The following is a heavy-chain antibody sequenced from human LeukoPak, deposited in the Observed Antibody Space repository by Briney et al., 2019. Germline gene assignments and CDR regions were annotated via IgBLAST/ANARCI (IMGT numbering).Heavy chain of an antibody. Sequence: GGSLRLSCAASGFTVSNNFMNWVRQAPGKGLEWVSLIYSGGSTYYADSVKGRFTISRDNAKNTLYLQMNSLRAEDTAMYYCAREMSYYGSGSYDIWGQGTMVTVSS. CDR2: IYSGGST. CDR1: GFTVSNNF. D-gene: IGHD3-10*01. CDR3: AREMSYYGSGSYDI. V-gene: IGHV3-53*01. J-gene: IGHJ3*02.